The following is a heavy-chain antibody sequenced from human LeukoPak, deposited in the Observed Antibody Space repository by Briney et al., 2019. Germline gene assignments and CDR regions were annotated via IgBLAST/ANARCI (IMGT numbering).Heavy chain of an antibody. V-gene: IGHV1-18*01. CDR1: GYTFTSYG. CDR3: AHTQIGYCSGGSCYPNEYYFDY. Sequence: GASVKVSGKASGYTFTSYGISWVGQAPGQGLDWMGWISAYNCNTNYAQKLQGRVTMTTDTSTSTAYMELRSLRSDDTAVYYCAHTQIGYCSGGSCYPNEYYFDYWGQGTLVTVSS. CDR2: ISAYNCNT. J-gene: IGHJ4*02. D-gene: IGHD2-15*01.